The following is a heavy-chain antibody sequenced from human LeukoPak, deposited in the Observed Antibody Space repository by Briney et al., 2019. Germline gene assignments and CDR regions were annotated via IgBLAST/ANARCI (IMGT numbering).Heavy chain of an antibody. CDR3: ARDYYDSSGYYYAPGPFDY. CDR2: ISYDGSNK. D-gene: IGHD3-22*01. CDR1: GITFSSYA. V-gene: IGHV3-30*04. Sequence: GRSLRLSCAASGITFSSYAMHWVRQAPGKGLEWVAVISYDGSNKYYADSVKGRFTISRDNAKNSLYLQMNSLRAEDTAVYYCARDYYDSSGYYYAPGPFDYWGQGTLVTVSS. J-gene: IGHJ4*02.